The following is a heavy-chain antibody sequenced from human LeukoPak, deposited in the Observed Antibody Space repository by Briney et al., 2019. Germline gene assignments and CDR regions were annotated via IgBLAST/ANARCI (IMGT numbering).Heavy chain of an antibody. V-gene: IGHV3-30*04. CDR2: ISYDGSNK. Sequence: GRSLRLSCEASGFTFSSYAMHWVRQAPGKGLEWVAVISYDGSNKYYADSVKGRFTISRDNSKNTLYLQMNSLRAEDTAVYYCARDRGSTSSYGMDVWGKGTTVTVSS. CDR3: ARDRGSTSSYGMDV. D-gene: IGHD2-2*01. CDR1: GFTFSSYA. J-gene: IGHJ6*04.